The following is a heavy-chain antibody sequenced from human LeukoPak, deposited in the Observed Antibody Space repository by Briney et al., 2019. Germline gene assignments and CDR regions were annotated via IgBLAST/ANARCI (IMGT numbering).Heavy chain of an antibody. D-gene: IGHD2-2*01. J-gene: IGHJ3*02. Sequence: GGSLRLSCAASGFTFDDYAMHWVRQAPGKGLEWVSGISWNSGSIGYADSVKGRFTISRDNAKNSLYLQMNSLRAEDTALYHCAKETTRHAFDIWGQGTMVTVSS. CDR1: GFTFDDYA. CDR3: AKETTRHAFDI. CDR2: ISWNSGSI. V-gene: IGHV3-9*01.